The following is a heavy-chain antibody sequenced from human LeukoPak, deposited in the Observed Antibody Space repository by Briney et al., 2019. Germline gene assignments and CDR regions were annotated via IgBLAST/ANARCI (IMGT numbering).Heavy chain of an antibody. CDR3: ASLTKGDYDFWSGPHSWDV. Sequence: SETLSLTCTVSGGSISSSSYYWGWIRQPPGKGLEWIGSIYYSGSTYYNPSLKSRVTISVDTSKNQFSLKLSSVTAADTAVYYCASLTKGDYDFWSGPHSWDVWGKGTTVTVSS. CDR2: IYYSGST. CDR1: GGSISSSSYY. V-gene: IGHV4-39*01. D-gene: IGHD3-3*01. J-gene: IGHJ6*04.